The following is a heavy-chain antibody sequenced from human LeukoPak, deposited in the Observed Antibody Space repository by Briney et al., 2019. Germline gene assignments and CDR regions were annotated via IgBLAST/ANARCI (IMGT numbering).Heavy chain of an antibody. V-gene: IGHV3-30*04. J-gene: IGHJ4*02. CDR3: ARVYLERLTAGYFDH. CDR2: ISDDGRHN. D-gene: IGHD2-8*01. Sequence: PGGSLRLSCAASGFTFSTYAMNWVRQAPGKGLEWVAVISDDGRHNYYADSVKGRFTISRDNSKSTLYLQMNSLRDDDSAACFCARVYLERLTAGYFDHWGQGTQVTVSP. CDR1: GFTFSTYA.